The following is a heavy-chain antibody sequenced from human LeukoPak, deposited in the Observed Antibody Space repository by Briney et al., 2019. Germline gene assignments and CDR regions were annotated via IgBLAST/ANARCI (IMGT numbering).Heavy chain of an antibody. CDR2: IKSKTDGGTT. Sequence: GGSLRLSCAASGFTFSNAWMSWVRQAPGMGLEWVGRIKSKTDGGTTEYAAPVKGRFTISRDDSKTTLYLQINSLKTEDTAVYFCTADMPASSRASDYWGQGTLVTVSS. V-gene: IGHV3-15*01. CDR1: GFTFSNAW. D-gene: IGHD2-15*01. CDR3: TADMPASSRASDY. J-gene: IGHJ4*02.